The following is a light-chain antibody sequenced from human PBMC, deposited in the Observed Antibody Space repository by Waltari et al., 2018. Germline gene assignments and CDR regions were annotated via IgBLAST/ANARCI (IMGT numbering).Light chain of an antibody. Sequence: EIVMTQSPGTLSVSPGERATLSCRASEGLSSKLAWYQQKPGQPPRLLIYGASTRATGVPTRFSGSESGTEYTLTISSLQSEDFAVYHCQQYNEWPLTFGGGTKVEI. CDR2: GAS. V-gene: IGKV3-15*01. CDR1: EGLSSK. CDR3: QQYNEWPLT. J-gene: IGKJ4*01.